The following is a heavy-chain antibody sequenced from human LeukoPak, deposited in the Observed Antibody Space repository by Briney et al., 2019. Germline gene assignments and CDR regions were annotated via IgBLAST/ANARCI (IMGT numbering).Heavy chain of an antibody. Sequence: PSETLSLTCTVSGGSISSYYWSWIRQPPGKGLEWIGYIYYSGSTIYNPSLKSRVTISLDTSKNQFSLMLTSVTAADTAVYYCARGVVITGLDYWGQGTLVTVSS. J-gene: IGHJ4*02. V-gene: IGHV4-59*01. CDR3: ARGVVITGLDY. CDR2: IYYSGST. D-gene: IGHD3-3*01. CDR1: GGSISSYY.